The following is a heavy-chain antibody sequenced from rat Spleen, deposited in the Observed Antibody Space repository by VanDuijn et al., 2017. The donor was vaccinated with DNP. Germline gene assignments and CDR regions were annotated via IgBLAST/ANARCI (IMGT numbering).Heavy chain of an antibody. CDR2: ISYDGSRT. Sequence: EEQLVESGGGLVQPGRSLKLSCAASGFTFNDYNMVWVRQAPKKGLEWVATISYDGSRTYYRDSVKGRFTISRDNAKSTLYLQMDSLRSEDTATYYCATGTLAYWGPGTMVTVSS. CDR3: ATGTLAY. CDR1: GFTFNDYN. J-gene: IGHJ1*01. V-gene: IGHV5S10*01.